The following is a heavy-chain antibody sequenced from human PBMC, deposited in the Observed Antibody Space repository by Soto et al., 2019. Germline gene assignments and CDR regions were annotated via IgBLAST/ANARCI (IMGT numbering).Heavy chain of an antibody. J-gene: IGHJ4*01. V-gene: IGHV3-7*01. CDR3: ARSRYTYAPWQAVD. CDR2: IRQDGSDK. D-gene: IGHD2-2*01. CDR1: GFTFSGSC. Sequence: EVQLVESGGGLVQPGGSLRLSCAASGFTFSGSCMSWVRQAPGKGLEWVATIRQDGSDKYYVDSLKGRFAISRDNPQNSLDLQMNCLGDEDTAVSYCARSRYTYAPWQAVDWGHGTLVTVSS.